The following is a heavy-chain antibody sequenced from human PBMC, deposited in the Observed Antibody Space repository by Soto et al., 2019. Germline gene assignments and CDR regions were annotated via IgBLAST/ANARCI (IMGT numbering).Heavy chain of an antibody. CDR3: ARFEIASRGASFYHYGIDV. CDR1: GFSLSGYS. V-gene: IGHV3-21*01. Sequence: PGGSLRLSCAASGFSLSGYSMHGVRQAPGKGLEWVSSISSSSSYIYYADSVKGRFTVYRDNAKTSLYLQMNSLRAEDTAVYYCARFEIASRGASFYHYGIDVWGQGTTVTVSS. CDR2: ISSSSSYI. D-gene: IGHD6-6*01. J-gene: IGHJ6*02.